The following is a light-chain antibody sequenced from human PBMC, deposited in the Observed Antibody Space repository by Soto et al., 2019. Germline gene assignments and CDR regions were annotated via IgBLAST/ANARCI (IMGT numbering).Light chain of an antibody. CDR3: QQLNTYPIT. Sequence: IPLTQSPSSLSASVGDRVTITCRASQGISSYLAWYQQKPGKAPKLPIYGASTLEGGVPFRFSGSGSGTDFTLTISSLQPEDFATYYCQQLNTYPITFGQGTRLEIK. CDR1: QGISSY. CDR2: GAS. V-gene: IGKV1-9*01. J-gene: IGKJ5*01.